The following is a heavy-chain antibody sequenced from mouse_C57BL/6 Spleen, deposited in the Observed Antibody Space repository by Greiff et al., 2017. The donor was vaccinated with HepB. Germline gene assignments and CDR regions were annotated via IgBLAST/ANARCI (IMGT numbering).Heavy chain of an antibody. J-gene: IGHJ4*01. Sequence: QVQLQQSGAELVKPGASVKMSCKASGYTFTSYWITWVKQRPGQGLEWIGDIYPGSGSTNYNEKFKSKATLTVDTSSSTAYMQLSSLTSEDSAVYYCARADYYYGSSYGAMDYWGQGTSVTVSS. CDR3: ARADYYYGSSYGAMDY. V-gene: IGHV1-55*01. CDR2: IYPGSGST. CDR1: GYTFTSYW. D-gene: IGHD1-1*01.